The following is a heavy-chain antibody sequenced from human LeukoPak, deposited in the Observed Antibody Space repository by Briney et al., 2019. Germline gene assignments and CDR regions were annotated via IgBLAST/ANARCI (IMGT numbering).Heavy chain of an antibody. CDR2: ISAYNGNT. V-gene: IGHV1-18*01. D-gene: IGHD1-26*01. CDR3: ARLGSDSGASPLDY. J-gene: IGHJ4*02. CDR1: GYTFTSYG. Sequence: GASVKVSFKASGYTFTSYGISWVRQAPGQGLEWMGWISAYNGNTNYAQKLQGRVTMTTDTSTSTAYMELRSLRSDDTAVYYCARLGSDSGASPLDYWGQGTLVTVSS.